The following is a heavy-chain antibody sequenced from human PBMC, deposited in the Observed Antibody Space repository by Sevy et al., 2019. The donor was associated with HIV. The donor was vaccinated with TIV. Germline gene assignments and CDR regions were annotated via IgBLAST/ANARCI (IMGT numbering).Heavy chain of an antibody. CDR1: GGSITSLY. J-gene: IGHJ4*02. D-gene: IGHD1-26*01. CDR3: EGENAWGRGYS. V-gene: IGHV4-59*08. CDR2: IYYNGNT. Sequence: SETLSLTCTVSGGSITSLYWGWIRQPPGKGLEWIANIYYNGNTNYNPSLKSRLTISLDTSKNQFSLRLSSVTAADTAIYYCEGENAWGRGYSWGQGTLVTVSS.